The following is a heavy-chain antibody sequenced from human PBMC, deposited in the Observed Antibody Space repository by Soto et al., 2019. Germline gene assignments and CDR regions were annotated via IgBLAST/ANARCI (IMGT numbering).Heavy chain of an antibody. V-gene: IGHV4-30-4*01. D-gene: IGHD3-16*02. CDR1: GGSISSGDYY. Sequence: QVQLQESGPGLVKPSQTLSLTCTASGGSISSGDYYWSWIRQPPGKGLEWIGYIYYSGSTYYNPSLKSRVTISVDTSKNQFSLKLSSVTAADTAVYYCARVSFGYYDYVWGSYRPHYFDYWGQGTLVTVSS. CDR2: IYYSGST. CDR3: ARVSFGYYDYVWGSYRPHYFDY. J-gene: IGHJ4*02.